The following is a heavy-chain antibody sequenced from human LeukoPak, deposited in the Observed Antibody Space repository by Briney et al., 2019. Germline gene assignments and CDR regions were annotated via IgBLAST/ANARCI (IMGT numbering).Heavy chain of an antibody. CDR2: IYYSGST. J-gene: IGHJ5*02. CDR3: ARALEGLRGDNWFDP. CDR1: GGSISSYY. D-gene: IGHD3-3*01. Sequence: SETLSLTCTVSGGSISSYYWSWIRQPPGKGLEWIGYIYYSGSTYYNPSLKSRVTISVDTSKNQFSLKLSSVTAADTAVYYCARALEGLRGDNWFDPWGQGTLVTVSS. V-gene: IGHV4-30-4*08.